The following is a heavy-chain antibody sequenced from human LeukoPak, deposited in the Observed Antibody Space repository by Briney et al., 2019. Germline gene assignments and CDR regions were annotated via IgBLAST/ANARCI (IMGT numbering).Heavy chain of an antibody. V-gene: IGHV3-30*01. D-gene: IGHD6-13*01. J-gene: IGHJ4*02. Sequence: QPGGSLRLSCAASGFTFSSYAMHWVRQAPGKGLEWVAVISYDGSNKYYADSVKGRFTISRDNSKNTQYLQMNSLRAEDTAVYYCARSPGIKAAAGPYWGQGTLVTVSS. CDR3: ARSPGIKAAAGPY. CDR1: GFTFSSYA. CDR2: ISYDGSNK.